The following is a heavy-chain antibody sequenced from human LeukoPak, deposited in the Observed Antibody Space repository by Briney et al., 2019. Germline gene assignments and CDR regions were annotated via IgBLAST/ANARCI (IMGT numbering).Heavy chain of an antibody. J-gene: IGHJ4*02. CDR1: GFTFSIYA. V-gene: IGHV3-21*01. CDR2: ISSGSSHT. CDR3: AREDFTVTGAFDY. D-gene: IGHD4-17*01. Sequence: GGSLRLSCAASGFTFSIYAMSWVRQAPGKGLEWVSFISSGSSHTFYADSVKGRFTISRDNAKNSLYLQMNGLRAEDTAVYFCAREDFTVTGAFDYWGQGTLVTVSS.